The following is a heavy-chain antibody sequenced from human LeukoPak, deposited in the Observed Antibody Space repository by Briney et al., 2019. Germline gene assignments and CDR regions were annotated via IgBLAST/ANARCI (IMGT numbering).Heavy chain of an antibody. CDR3: ARVYSYGYVGGYFDY. Sequence: PGGSLRLSCAASEFSVGSNYMTWVRQAPGKGLEWVSSISSSSSYIYYADSVKGRFTISRDNSKNTLYLQMNSLRAEDTAVYYCARVYSYGYVGGYFDYWGQGTLVTVSS. V-gene: IGHV3-21*01. CDR2: ISSSSSYI. D-gene: IGHD5-18*01. J-gene: IGHJ4*02. CDR1: EFSVGSNY.